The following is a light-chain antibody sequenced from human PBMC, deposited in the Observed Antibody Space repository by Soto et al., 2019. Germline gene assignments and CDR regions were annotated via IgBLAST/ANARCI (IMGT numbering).Light chain of an antibody. Sequence: ERVMTQSPSTLSASPWESCTLSFRASQSVNHNVAWYQQKPGQAPRLLIYGARSRATGIPDRFRGSGSGTDFTLTISSLEPEDFALYYCQQGTDWPPGTFGQGTKVDIK. J-gene: IGKJ1*01. CDR3: QQGTDWPPGT. CDR1: QSVNHN. CDR2: GAR. V-gene: IGKV3D-15*01.